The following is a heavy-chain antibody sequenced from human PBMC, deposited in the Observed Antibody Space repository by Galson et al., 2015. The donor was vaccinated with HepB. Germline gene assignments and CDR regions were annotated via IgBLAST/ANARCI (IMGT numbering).Heavy chain of an antibody. J-gene: IGHJ5*02. CDR2: RNPNSGNT. D-gene: IGHD3-10*01. V-gene: IGHV1-8*01. CDR3: ARATRVQLLSDP. CDR1: GYTYSDYD. Sequence: SVKVSCKASGYTYSDYDIVWVRQAAGQGLEWMGWRNPNSGNTGYAQKFRGRVSMTGDSSISTSYMELSGLGSDDTAVYYCARATRVQLLSDPWGQGTLVTVSS.